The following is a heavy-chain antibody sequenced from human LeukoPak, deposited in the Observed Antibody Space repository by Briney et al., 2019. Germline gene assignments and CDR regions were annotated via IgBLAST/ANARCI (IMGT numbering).Heavy chain of an antibody. J-gene: IGHJ6*02. CDR1: GFTFSSHG. D-gene: IGHD1-1*01. CDR3: AKDRLRTGISWFYGMDV. V-gene: IGHV3-30*18. CDR2: ISYDGSKK. Sequence: GGSLRLSCAAFGFTFSSHGMHWVRQAPGKGLEWVAVISYDGSKKHYVDSAKGRFTISRDNSKNTLFLQMNSLRAEDTAVYYCAKDRLRTGISWFYGMDVWGPGTTVTVSS.